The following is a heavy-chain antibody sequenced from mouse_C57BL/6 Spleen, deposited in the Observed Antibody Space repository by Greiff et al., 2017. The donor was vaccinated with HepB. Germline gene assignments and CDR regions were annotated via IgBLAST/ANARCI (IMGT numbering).Heavy chain of an antibody. CDR1: GYTFTSYW. CDR3: ARGSNHFDY. V-gene: IGHV1-59*01. Sequence: QVQLQQPGAELVRPGPSVKLSCKASGYTFTSYWMHWVKQRPGQGLEWIGVIDPSDSYTNYNQKFKGKATLTVDTSSSTAYMQLSSLTSEDSAVYYCARGSNHFDYWGQGTTLTVSS. J-gene: IGHJ2*01. D-gene: IGHD2-5*01. CDR2: IDPSDSYT.